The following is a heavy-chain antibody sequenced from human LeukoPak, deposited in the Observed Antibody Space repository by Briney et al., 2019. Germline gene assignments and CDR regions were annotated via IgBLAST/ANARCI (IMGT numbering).Heavy chain of an antibody. Sequence: GESLKISCKASGYSFTDHWVGWVRQMPGKGLEWMGIIYPGDSDTRYSPSFQGQVTISADKSISTAYLQWSTLQAPDTAMYYCARGDNSGWYFFDYWGQGTWSPSPQ. J-gene: IGHJ4*02. CDR2: IYPGDSDT. V-gene: IGHV5-51*01. D-gene: IGHD6-19*01. CDR3: ARGDNSGWYFFDY. CDR1: GYSFTDHW.